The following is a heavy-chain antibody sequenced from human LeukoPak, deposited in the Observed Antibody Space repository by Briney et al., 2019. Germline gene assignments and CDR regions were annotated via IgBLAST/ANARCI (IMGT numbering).Heavy chain of an antibody. V-gene: IGHV3-53*01. CDR1: GFTVSRYY. J-gene: IGHJ4*02. CDR2: IYSGGST. D-gene: IGHD2-21*02. CDR3: ARGDSVVTAAY. Sequence: PGGSLRLSCAASGFTVSRYYISWVRQAPGKGLEGGSVIYSGGSTYYADSVKGRFTISRDNSKNTLYLQMNSLRAEDTAVYYCARGDSVVTAAYWGQGTLVTVSS.